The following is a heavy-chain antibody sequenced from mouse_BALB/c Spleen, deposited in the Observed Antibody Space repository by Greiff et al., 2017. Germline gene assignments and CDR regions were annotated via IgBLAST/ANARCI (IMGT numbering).Heavy chain of an antibody. Sequence: EVKLQQSGPELVKPGASVKISCKASGYSFTGYYMHWVKQSHVKSLEWIGRINPYNGATSYNQNFKDKASLTVDKSSSTAYMELHSLTSEDSAVYYCAREYYGYYAMDYWGQGTSVTVSS. CDR1: GYSFTGYY. CDR2: INPYNGAT. J-gene: IGHJ4*01. V-gene: IGHV1-31*01. D-gene: IGHD1-2*01. CDR3: AREYYGYYAMDY.